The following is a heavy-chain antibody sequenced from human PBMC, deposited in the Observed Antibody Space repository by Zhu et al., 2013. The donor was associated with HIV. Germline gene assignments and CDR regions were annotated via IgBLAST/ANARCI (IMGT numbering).Heavy chain of an antibody. J-gene: IGHJ4*03. CDR2: VSSYNGNT. CDR3: ARVIGXVAGYFDY. Sequence: QVQLVQSGAEVKKPGASVKVSCKASGYTFTNHGISWVRQAPGQGLEWMGWVSSYNGNTNYAQNLQGRVTMTTDTSTSTAYMEVRSLTSDDTAVYYXARVIGXVAGYFDYWGQGHWSPSPQ. CDR1: GYTFTNHG. V-gene: IGHV1-18*01. D-gene: IGHD6-19*01.